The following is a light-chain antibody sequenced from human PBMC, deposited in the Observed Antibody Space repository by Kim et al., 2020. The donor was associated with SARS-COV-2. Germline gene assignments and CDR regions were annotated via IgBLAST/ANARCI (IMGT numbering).Light chain of an antibody. CDR2: GKN. CDR1: SLRSYY. V-gene: IGLV3-19*01. CDR3: NSRDSSGRV. J-gene: IGLJ3*02. Sequence: SSELTQDPAVSVALGQTVRITCQGDSLRSYYASWYQQKPGQDPVLVIYGKNNRPSGIPDRFSGSSSGNTASLTITGAQAEDEADYYCNSRDSSGRVFGGG.